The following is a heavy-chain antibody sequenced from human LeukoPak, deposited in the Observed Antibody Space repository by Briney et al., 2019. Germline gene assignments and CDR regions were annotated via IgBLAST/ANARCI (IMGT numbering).Heavy chain of an antibody. Sequence: ASVKVSCEASGYTFTAYYIHWVRQAPGQGPEWMGLIKPSDGTTIYAHNFQGRVTMTRDTSTSTVYMELSSLRSEDTAVYYCGRGDSNYYYGMDVWGQGTTVTVS. CDR1: GYTFTAYY. V-gene: IGHV1-46*01. J-gene: IGHJ6*02. CDR3: GRGDSNYYYGMDV. D-gene: IGHD2-21*02. CDR2: IKPSDGTT.